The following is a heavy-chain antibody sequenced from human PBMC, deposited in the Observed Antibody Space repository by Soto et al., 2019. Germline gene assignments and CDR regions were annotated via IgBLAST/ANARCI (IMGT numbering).Heavy chain of an antibody. CDR3: ARDLRITIFGVVTQGGSYYYAMDV. CDR1: GFTFSTYN. Sequence: EVQLVESGGGLVQPGGSLRLSCVASGFTFSTYNMNWVRQAPGKGLEWVSYISSGSSIIYYADSVKGRFTISRDNAKHSLYLQMNSLRDEDTALYYCARDLRITIFGVVTQGGSYYYAMDVWGQGTTVTVSS. V-gene: IGHV3-48*02. J-gene: IGHJ6*02. CDR2: ISSGSSII. D-gene: IGHD3-3*01.